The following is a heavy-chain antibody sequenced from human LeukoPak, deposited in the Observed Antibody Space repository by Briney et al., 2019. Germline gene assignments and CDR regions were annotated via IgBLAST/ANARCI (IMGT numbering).Heavy chain of an antibody. V-gene: IGHV1-46*03. Sequence: ASVRVSCKASGYTFTSYCMHWVRQDPGQRLVWMGIINPSGGSTSYAQKFQGRVTMTRDTSTSTVYMELSSLRSEDTAVYYCASQPDLYYYYMDVWGKGTTVTVSS. CDR3: ASQPDLYYYYMDV. CDR2: INPSGGST. CDR1: GYTFTSYC. J-gene: IGHJ6*03.